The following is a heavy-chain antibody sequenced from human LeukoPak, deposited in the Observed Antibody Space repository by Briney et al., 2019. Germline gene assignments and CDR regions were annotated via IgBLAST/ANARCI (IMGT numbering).Heavy chain of an antibody. D-gene: IGHD2-2*02. CDR1: GSTFSSYG. Sequence: GGSLRLSCAASGSTFSSYGMHWVRQAPGKGLEWVAFIRYDGSNKYYADSVKGRFTISRDNSKNTLYLQMNSLRAEDTAVYYCAKDHPPYQLLYRELDYWGQGTLVTVSS. V-gene: IGHV3-30*02. J-gene: IGHJ4*02. CDR3: AKDHPPYQLLYRELDY. CDR2: IRYDGSNK.